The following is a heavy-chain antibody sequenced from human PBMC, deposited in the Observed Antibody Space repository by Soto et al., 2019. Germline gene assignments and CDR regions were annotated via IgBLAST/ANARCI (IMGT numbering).Heavy chain of an antibody. J-gene: IGHJ6*02. CDR1: GFTFSSYA. CDR2: ISGSGGST. D-gene: IGHD1-26*01. CDR3: AKGVGIYYYYGMDV. V-gene: IGHV3-23*01. Sequence: GGSLRLSCAASGFTFSSYAMSWVRQAPGKGLEWVSAISGSGGSTYYADSVKGRFTISRDNSKNTLYLQMNSLRAEDTAVYYCAKGVGIYYYYGMDVWGQGTTVTVSS.